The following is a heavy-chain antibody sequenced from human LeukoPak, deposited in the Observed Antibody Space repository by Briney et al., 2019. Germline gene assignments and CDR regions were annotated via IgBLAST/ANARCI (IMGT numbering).Heavy chain of an antibody. V-gene: IGHV3-23*01. CDR2: ISGSGGST. CDR3: AKPQGSTDWYFDL. J-gene: IGHJ2*01. Sequence: PGGSLRLSCAASGFTFSSYAMSWVRQAPGKGLEWVSAISGSGGSTYYADSVKGRFTISRDNSKDTLYLQMNSLRAEDTAVYYCAKPQGSTDWYFDLWGRGTLVTVSS. D-gene: IGHD1-26*01. CDR1: GFTFSSYA.